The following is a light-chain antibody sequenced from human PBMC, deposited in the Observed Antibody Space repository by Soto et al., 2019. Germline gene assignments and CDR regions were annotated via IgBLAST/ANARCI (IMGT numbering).Light chain of an antibody. V-gene: IGLV1-44*01. CDR2: NNN. J-gene: IGLJ1*01. CDR3: AAWKDSRNGDV. Sequence: QSVLTQPPSASETPGQRVTISCSGSSTNIGGNTVNWYQQLPGTAPKLLIYNNNQRPSGVPDRFSASKSGTSASLAISGLQSEDEADYYCAAWKDSRNGDVFGTGTKLTVL. CDR1: STNIGGNT.